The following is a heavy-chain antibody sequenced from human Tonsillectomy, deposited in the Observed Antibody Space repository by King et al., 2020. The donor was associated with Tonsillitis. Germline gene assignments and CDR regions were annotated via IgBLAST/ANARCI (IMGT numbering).Heavy chain of an antibody. D-gene: IGHD3-22*01. Sequence: MQLQESGPGLVKSSETLSLTCSVSVVSMRTTYWSWIRRPAGKGLEWIVRVYASGNTYSNPSLTSRISLSIDTSKNQFSLRLSSVTAADTAVYYCARDRGDYYDSATYDPLYFDSWGQGILVTVSS. CDR2: VYASGNT. CDR1: VVSMRTTY. J-gene: IGHJ4*02. V-gene: IGHV4-4*07. CDR3: ARDRGDYYDSATYDPLYFDS.